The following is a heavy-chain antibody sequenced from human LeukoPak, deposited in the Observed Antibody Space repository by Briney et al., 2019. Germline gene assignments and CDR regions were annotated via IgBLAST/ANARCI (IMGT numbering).Heavy chain of an antibody. V-gene: IGHV3-73*01. J-gene: IGHJ4*02. Sequence: PGGSLRLSCAASGFTFTGSTMYWVRQASGKGLEWVGRIRNELNSYATGYAASVKGRFTISRDDSKNTTYLQMNSLKTDDTAVYYCSSRIIGTRVDYWGQGILVTVSS. CDR2: IRNELNSYAT. CDR1: GFTFTGST. D-gene: IGHD1-20*01. CDR3: SSRIIGTRVDY.